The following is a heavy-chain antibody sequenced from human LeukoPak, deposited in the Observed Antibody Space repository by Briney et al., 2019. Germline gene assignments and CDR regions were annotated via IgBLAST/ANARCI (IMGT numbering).Heavy chain of an antibody. V-gene: IGHV1-69*05. CDR1: GGTFSSYA. J-gene: IGHJ5*02. D-gene: IGHD3-10*01. CDR3: ARDVRVVRGGEPRITGGNWFDP. CDR2: IIPIFGTA. Sequence: ASVKVSCKASGGTFSSYAISWVRQAPGQGLEWMGGIIPIFGTAIYAQKFQGRVTITTDESTSTAYMELSSLRSDDTAVYYCARDVRVVRGGEPRITGGNWFDPWGQGTLVTVSS.